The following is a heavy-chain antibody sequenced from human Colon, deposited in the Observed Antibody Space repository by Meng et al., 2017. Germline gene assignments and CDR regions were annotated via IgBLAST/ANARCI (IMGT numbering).Heavy chain of an antibody. D-gene: IGHD4/OR15-4a*01. CDR1: GYTFTGYY. J-gene: IGHJ5*01. V-gene: IGHV1-2*02. CDR3: ARTTIITSMPFDS. Sequence: QVQRVQSEAGVKKPGASVKVSCKASGYTFTGYYIHWLRQAPAHSLEWLGWITPYGGATNYAQKFKGRVTMTSETSTSTAYLDLTSLTSDDTAMYYCARTTIITSMPFDSWGQGTLVTVSS. CDR2: ITPYGGAT.